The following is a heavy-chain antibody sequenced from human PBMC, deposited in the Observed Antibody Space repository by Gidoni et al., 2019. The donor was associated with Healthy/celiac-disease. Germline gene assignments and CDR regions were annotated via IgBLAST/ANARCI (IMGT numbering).Heavy chain of an antibody. V-gene: IGHV4-61*02. J-gene: IGHJ4*02. CDR2: SYTSGST. CDR3: ARASRYYFDY. CDR1: CGSISSGSSY. Sequence: QVQLQESGPGLVKPAQTLSLTCTVSCGSISSGSSYWSWIRQPAGKGLKWIGRSYTSGSTNYNPSLKSRVTISVDTSKNQFSLKLSSVTAADTAVYYCARASRYYFDYWGQGTLVTVSS.